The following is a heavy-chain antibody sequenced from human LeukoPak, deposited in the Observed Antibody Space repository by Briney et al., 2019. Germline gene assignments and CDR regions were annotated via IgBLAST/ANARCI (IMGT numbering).Heavy chain of an antibody. CDR3: ARGLTWTYTYYYYGMDV. Sequence: GGSLRLSCAASGFTVSRNFMTWVRQAPGKGLEWVSVIYSGGSTYYADSVKGRFTISRDNSKNTLYLQMNSLRAEDTAVYYCARGLTWTYTYYYYGMDVWGQGTTVTVSS. CDR2: IYSGGST. D-gene: IGHD3-9*01. CDR1: GFTVSRNF. J-gene: IGHJ6*02. V-gene: IGHV3-66*01.